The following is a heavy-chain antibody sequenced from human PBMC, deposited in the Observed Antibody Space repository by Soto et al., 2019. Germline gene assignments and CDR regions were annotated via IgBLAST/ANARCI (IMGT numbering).Heavy chain of an antibody. Sequence: GGSLRLSSAASGFTLSSYAMSWVRQTPGEGLEWVSAISGSGGSTYYADSVKGRFTISRDNSKNTLYLQMNSLRAEDTAVYYCAKDHYDSSPWGLNYYYYGMDVWGQGTTVTVSS. D-gene: IGHD3-22*01. J-gene: IGHJ6*02. CDR3: AKDHYDSSPWGLNYYYYGMDV. CDR1: GFTLSSYA. V-gene: IGHV3-23*01. CDR2: ISGSGGST.